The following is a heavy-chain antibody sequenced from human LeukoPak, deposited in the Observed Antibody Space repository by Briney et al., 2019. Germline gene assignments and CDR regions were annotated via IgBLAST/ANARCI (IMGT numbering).Heavy chain of an antibody. CDR3: ASSIAARHSYYYYMDV. CDR1: GYSISSGYY. Sequence: SETLSLTCAVSGYSISSGYYWGWIRQLPGKGLEWIGSIYHSGSTYYNPSLKSRVTISVDTSKNQFSLKLSSVTAADTAVYYCASSIAARHSYYYYMDVWGKGTTVTVSS. D-gene: IGHD6-6*01. V-gene: IGHV4-38-2*01. J-gene: IGHJ6*03. CDR2: IYHSGST.